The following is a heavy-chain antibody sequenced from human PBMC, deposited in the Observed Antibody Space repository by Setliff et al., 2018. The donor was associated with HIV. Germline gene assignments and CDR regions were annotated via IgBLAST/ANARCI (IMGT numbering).Heavy chain of an antibody. J-gene: IGHJ4*02. CDR3: TRVARGGHSSRWYYFDY. CDR1: GGSINSGGYF. V-gene: IGHV4-31*11. CDR2: ISYSVNT. Sequence: SETLSLTCAVSGGSINSGGYFWSWIRQLAGKGLEWMGYISYSVNTYNNPSLKSRVTMSVATSKSQFCLKVSYVTAADTAVYYCTRVARGGHSSRWYYFDYWGQGTLVTVSS. D-gene: IGHD6-13*01.